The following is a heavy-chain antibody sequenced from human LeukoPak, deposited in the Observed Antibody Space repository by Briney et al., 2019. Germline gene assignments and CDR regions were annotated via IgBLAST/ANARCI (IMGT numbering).Heavy chain of an antibody. V-gene: IGHV3-11*01. Sequence: GGSLRLSCEASGFTFSDYYMSWIRQAPGRGLEWVSYIGGSTTTIYYADSVRGRFTISRDKAKNSLYLQMNSLRAEDTAVYYCARDGSRFCSSTSCYSGYYYYGMDVWGQGTTVTVSS. CDR3: ARDGSRFCSSTSCYSGYYYYGMDV. J-gene: IGHJ6*02. D-gene: IGHD2-2*01. CDR1: GFTFSDYY. CDR2: IGGSTTTI.